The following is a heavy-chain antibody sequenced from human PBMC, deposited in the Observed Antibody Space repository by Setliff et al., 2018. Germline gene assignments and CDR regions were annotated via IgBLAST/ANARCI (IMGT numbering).Heavy chain of an antibody. CDR1: GFTFSSHW. CDR3: TRDQDYYGMDV. CDR2: ITHDGSKT. J-gene: IGHJ6*02. V-gene: IGHV3-7*01. Sequence: PGGSLRLSCAAAGFTFSSHWMHWVRQAPGKGLEWVASITHDGSKTYILDSVKGRFTISRDNTKNSLYLQMNSLRGEDTAVYHCTRDQDYYGMDVWGQGTTVTVSS.